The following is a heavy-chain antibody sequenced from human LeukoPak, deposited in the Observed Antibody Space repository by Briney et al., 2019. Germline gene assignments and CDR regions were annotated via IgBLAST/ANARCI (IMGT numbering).Heavy chain of an antibody. CDR3: ARDAVDTANAV. CDR1: GFTFSSYA. D-gene: IGHD5-18*01. Sequence: GGSLRLSCAASGFTFSSYAMHWVRQAPGKGLEWVAVISYDGSNKYYADSVKGRFTISRDNAKNTLYLQMNSLRAEDTAVYYCARDAVDTANAVWGQGTTVTVSS. J-gene: IGHJ6*02. CDR2: ISYDGSNK. V-gene: IGHV3-30-3*01.